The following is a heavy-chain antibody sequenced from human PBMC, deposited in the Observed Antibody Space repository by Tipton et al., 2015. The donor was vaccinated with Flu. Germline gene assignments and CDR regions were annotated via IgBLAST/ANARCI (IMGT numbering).Heavy chain of an antibody. Sequence: TLSLTCTVSGGSISSSSYYWGWIRQPPGKGLEWIGSIYFSGNTYYNPSLKSRVTISVDTSKNQFSLKVSSVTAADTAVYYCARDRYDSSGFVDYWGQGTLVTVSS. V-gene: IGHV4-39*07. CDR2: IYFSGNT. J-gene: IGHJ4*02. CDR3: ARDRYDSSGFVDY. CDR1: GGSISSSSYY. D-gene: IGHD3-22*01.